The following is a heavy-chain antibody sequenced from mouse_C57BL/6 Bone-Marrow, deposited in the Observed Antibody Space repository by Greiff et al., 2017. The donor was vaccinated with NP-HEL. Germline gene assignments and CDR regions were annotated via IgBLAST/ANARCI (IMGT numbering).Heavy chain of an antibody. CDR3: ARLGGLRRRAWFAY. CDR1: GFTFSSYT. V-gene: IGHV5-9*01. D-gene: IGHD2-4*01. CDR2: ISGGGGNT. J-gene: IGHJ3*01. Sequence: EVKLQESGGGLVKPGGSLKLSCAASGFTFSSYTMSWVRQTPEKRLEWVATISGGGGNTYYPDSVKGRFTISRDNAKNTLYLQMGSLRSEDTALYYCARLGGLRRRAWFAYWGQGTLVTVSA.